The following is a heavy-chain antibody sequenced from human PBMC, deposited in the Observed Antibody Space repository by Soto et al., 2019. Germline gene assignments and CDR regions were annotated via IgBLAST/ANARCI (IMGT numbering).Heavy chain of an antibody. J-gene: IGHJ4*02. CDR1: GFTFSSYA. CDR3: AKTCIWCRSSPNFDY. V-gene: IGHV3-23*01. CDR2: ISGSGGST. D-gene: IGHD6-6*01. Sequence: GGSLRLSCAASGFTFSSYAMSWVRQAPGKGLEWVSAISGSGGSTYYADSVKGRFTISRDNSKNTLYLQMNSLRAEDTAAYYCAKTCIWCRSSPNFDYWGQGTLVTVPS.